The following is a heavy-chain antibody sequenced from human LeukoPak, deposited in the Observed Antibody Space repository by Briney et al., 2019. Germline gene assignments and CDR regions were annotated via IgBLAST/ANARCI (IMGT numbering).Heavy chain of an antibody. CDR2: ISSSGSTI. D-gene: IGHD6-13*01. J-gene: IGHJ4*02. CDR3: ARESQTAGTDY. CDR1: GFTLSSYE. Sequence: GGSLRLSCAASGFTLSSYEMNWVRQAPGKGLEWVSYISSSGSTIYYADSVKGRFTISRDNAKNSLYLQMNSLRAEDTAVYYCARESQTAGTDYWGQGTLVTVSS. V-gene: IGHV3-48*03.